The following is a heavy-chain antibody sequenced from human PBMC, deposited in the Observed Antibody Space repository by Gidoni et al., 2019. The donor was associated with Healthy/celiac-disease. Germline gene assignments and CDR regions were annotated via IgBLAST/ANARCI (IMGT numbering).Heavy chain of an antibody. CDR2: IIPILGKA. V-gene: IGHV1-69*01. CDR1: GGTFSSYA. D-gene: IGHD6-19*01. J-gene: IGHJ5*02. Sequence: QVQLVQSGAEVKQPGSSVKVSCKASGGTFSSYAISWVRQAPGQGLEWMGGIIPILGKANYAQKFQGRVTITADESTSTAYRELSSLRSEDTAVYYCAREVGSGWYRGFDPWGQGTLVTVSS. CDR3: AREVGSGWYRGFDP.